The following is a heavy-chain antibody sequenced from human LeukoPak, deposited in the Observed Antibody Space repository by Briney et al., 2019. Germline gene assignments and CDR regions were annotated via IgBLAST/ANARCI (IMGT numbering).Heavy chain of an antibody. CDR1: GGSVRDNY. J-gene: IGHJ4*02. D-gene: IGHD6-13*01. CDR3: AGHVSAAAGGR. Sequence: SETLSLTCALYGGSVRDNYWSWIRQPPGKGLEWIGEIHHSGSTKYNPSLKSRVTISLDTSKNQFSLKLNSMTDADTAVYYCAGHVSAAAGGRWGQGTLVTVSS. CDR2: IHHSGST. V-gene: IGHV4-34*01.